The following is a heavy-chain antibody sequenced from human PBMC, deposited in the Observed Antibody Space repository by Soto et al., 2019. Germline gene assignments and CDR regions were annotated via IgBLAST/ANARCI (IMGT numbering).Heavy chain of an antibody. Sequence: PSETMSLTCTVSGGSISRYFWSWIRQSPGKGLEWIGYIFYTGSTTYNPALKSRVPISIDTYKKQWCRELSSLTAADTAVYNCAHFMDLEWFDLWGQGTQVTVS. J-gene: IGHJ5*02. V-gene: IGHV4-59*01. CDR2: IFYTGST. CDR3: AHFMDLEWFDL. CDR1: GGSISRYF. D-gene: IGHD2-2*03.